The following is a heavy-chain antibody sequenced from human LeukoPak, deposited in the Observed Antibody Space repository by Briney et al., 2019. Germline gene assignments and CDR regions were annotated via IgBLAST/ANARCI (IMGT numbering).Heavy chain of an antibody. Sequence: SETLSLTCTVSGGSISSSSYYWGWIRQPPGKGLEWIGSIYYRGSTYYNPSLKSRVTISVDTSKNQFSLKLSSVTAADTAVYYCATLGYGDYVDYWGQGTLVTVSS. CDR2: IYYRGST. D-gene: IGHD4-17*01. J-gene: IGHJ4*02. CDR1: GGSISSSSYY. CDR3: ATLGYGDYVDY. V-gene: IGHV4-39*01.